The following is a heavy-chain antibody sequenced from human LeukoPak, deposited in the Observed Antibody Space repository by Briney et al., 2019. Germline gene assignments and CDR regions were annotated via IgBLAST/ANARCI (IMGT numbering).Heavy chain of an antibody. Sequence: GASVKVSCKASGYTFTGYYMHWVRQAPGQGLEWMGWINPNSGGTNYAQKFQGRVTMTRDTSISTAYMELSRLRSDDTAVYYCARARHHGYSSSWLRYYYYYYMDVWGKGTTVTVSS. J-gene: IGHJ6*03. CDR1: GYTFTGYY. D-gene: IGHD6-13*01. V-gene: IGHV1-2*02. CDR3: ARARHHGYSSSWLRYYYYYYMDV. CDR2: INPNSGGT.